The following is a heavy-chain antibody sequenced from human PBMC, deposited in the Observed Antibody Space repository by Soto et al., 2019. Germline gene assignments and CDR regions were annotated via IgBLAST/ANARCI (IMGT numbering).Heavy chain of an antibody. J-gene: IGHJ3*02. CDR1: GFTFSSYA. CDR2: ISYDGSNK. D-gene: IGHD1-26*01. Sequence: QVQLVESGGGVVQPGRSLRLSCAASGFTFSSYAMHWVRQAPGKRLEWVAVISYDGSNKYYADSVKGRFTISRDNSKNTLYLQMNSLRAEDTAVYYCARGESGSYYFSAFDIWGQGTIVTVSS. V-gene: IGHV3-30-3*01. CDR3: ARGESGSYYFSAFDI.